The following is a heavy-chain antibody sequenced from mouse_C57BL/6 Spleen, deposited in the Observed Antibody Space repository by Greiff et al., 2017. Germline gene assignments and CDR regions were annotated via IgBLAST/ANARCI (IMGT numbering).Heavy chain of an antibody. J-gene: IGHJ2*01. CDR2: IDPSDSYT. V-gene: IGHV1-69*01. D-gene: IGHD3-2*02. CDR1: GYTFTSYW. CDR3: ARRDGSGFDY. Sequence: QVQLQQPGAELVMPGASVKLSCKASGYTFTSYWMHWVKQRPGHGLEWIGEIDPSDSYTNYNQKFKGKSTLTVDKSSSTAYMQLSSLTSEDSAVYYCARRDGSGFDYWGQGTTLTVSS.